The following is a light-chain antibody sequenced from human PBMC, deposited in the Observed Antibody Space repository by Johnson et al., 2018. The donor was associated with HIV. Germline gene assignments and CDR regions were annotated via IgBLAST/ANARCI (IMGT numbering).Light chain of an antibody. V-gene: IGLV1-51*02. CDR1: SSNIGNNY. CDR2: ENN. Sequence: QSVLTQPPSVSAAPGQKVTISCSGSSSNIGNNYVSWYQQLPGTAPKLLIYENNKRPSGIPDRFSGSKSGTSATLGITGLQTGAEADYYCGTWDSSLSAGVFGTVTKVTVL. CDR3: GTWDSSLSAGV. J-gene: IGLJ1*01.